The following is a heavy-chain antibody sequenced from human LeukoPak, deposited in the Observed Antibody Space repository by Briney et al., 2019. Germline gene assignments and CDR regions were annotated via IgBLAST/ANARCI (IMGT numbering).Heavy chain of an antibody. CDR3: ASTLHRDTAFDY. D-gene: IGHD5-18*01. Sequence: GGSLRLSCAASGFTFSSYAMHWVRQAPGKGLEYVSAISSNGGSTYYANSVKGRFTISRDNSMNTLYLQMGSLRAEDMAVYYCASTLHRDTAFDYWGQGTLVTVSS. V-gene: IGHV3-64*01. CDR2: ISSNGGST. CDR1: GFTFSSYA. J-gene: IGHJ4*02.